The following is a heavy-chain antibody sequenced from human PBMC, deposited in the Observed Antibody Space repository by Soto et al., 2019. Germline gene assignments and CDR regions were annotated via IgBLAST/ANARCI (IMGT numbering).Heavy chain of an antibody. V-gene: IGHV3-48*01. CDR2: ISSSSSTI. CDR1: GFTFSSYS. CDR3: AREPPPTYYYASS. D-gene: IGHD3-22*01. J-gene: IGHJ4*02. Sequence: GGSLRLSCAASGFTFSSYSMNWVRQAPGKGLEWVSYISSSSSTIYYVDSVKGRFTISRDNAKNSLYLQMNSLRAEDTAVYYCAREPPPTYYYASSWGQGPLVTVSS.